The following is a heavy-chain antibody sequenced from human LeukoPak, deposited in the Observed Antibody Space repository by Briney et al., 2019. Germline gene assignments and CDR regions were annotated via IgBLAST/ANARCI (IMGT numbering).Heavy chain of an antibody. D-gene: IGHD5-12*01. Sequence: SETLSLTCTVSGGSISSHYWSWIRQPPGKGLEWIGYIYYSGSTNYNPSHKSRVTISVDTSKNQFSLKLSSVTAADTAVYYCARGYSGYDLGYWGQGTLVTVSS. CDR1: GGSISSHY. J-gene: IGHJ4*02. CDR3: ARGYSGYDLGY. V-gene: IGHV4-59*11. CDR2: IYYSGST.